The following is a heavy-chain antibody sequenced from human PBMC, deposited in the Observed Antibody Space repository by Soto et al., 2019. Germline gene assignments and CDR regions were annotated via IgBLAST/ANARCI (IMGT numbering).Heavy chain of an antibody. CDR1: GYTFTTHG. V-gene: IGHV1-18*01. Sequence: QVQLVQSGAEVQKPGASVKVSCEASGYTFTTHGISWVRQAPGQGLEWMGWVSGDNGYTNYAQSLQGRVTMTTDTYTNTAYMEQRSLRSDDTAVYYWARDLGYCRSGTCYREWFDPWGQGTLVTVSS. J-gene: IGHJ5*02. CDR2: VSGDNGYT. D-gene: IGHD2-15*01. CDR3: ARDLGYCRSGTCYREWFDP.